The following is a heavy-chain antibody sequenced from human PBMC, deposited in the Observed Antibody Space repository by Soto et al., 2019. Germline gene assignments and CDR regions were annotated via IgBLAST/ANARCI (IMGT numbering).Heavy chain of an antibody. CDR2: IIPIFGTA. CDR3: ARDAQPGVQLWLGVPWFDP. CDR1: GGTFSSYA. J-gene: IGHJ5*02. V-gene: IGHV1-69*01. Sequence: QVQLLQSGAEVNKPGSSVKVSCKASGGTFSSYAISWVRQAPGQGLEWMGGIIPIFGTANYAQKFQGRVTITADESTSTAYMELSSLRSEDTAVYYCARDAQPGVQLWLGVPWFDPWGQGTLVTVSS. D-gene: IGHD5-18*01.